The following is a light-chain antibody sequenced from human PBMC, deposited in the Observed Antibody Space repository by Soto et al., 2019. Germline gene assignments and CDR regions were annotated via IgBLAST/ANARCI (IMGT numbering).Light chain of an antibody. V-gene: IGKV3-15*01. CDR1: QSVTSN. CDR3: QQYGSSPWT. CDR2: GAS. J-gene: IGKJ1*01. Sequence: EIVMTQSPATLSVSPGERVTLSCRASQSVTSNLAWYQQKPGQAPILLIFGASTRATGLPARFSGSGSGTEFTLTITSLRSEDFAVYYCQQYGSSPWTFGQGTKVDIK.